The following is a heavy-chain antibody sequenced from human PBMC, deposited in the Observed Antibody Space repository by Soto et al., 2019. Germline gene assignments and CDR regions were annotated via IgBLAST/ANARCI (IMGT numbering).Heavy chain of an antibody. J-gene: IGHJ6*02. D-gene: IGHD2-21*01. CDR1: GYRFPSAW. Sequence: GESLKISCKGSGYRFPSAWIGWVRQMAGKGLEWMGSIYPADSDTRDSTAFQGQVTISADKSIRTAYLQRSSLKASDTATYYCSRHGGGEYYYYGMYFWGQESTVAVAS. CDR3: SRHGGGEYYYYGMYF. V-gene: IGHV5-51*01. CDR2: IYPADSDT.